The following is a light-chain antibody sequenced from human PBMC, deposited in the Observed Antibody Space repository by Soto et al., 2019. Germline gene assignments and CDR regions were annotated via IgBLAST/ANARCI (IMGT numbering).Light chain of an antibody. V-gene: IGKV3-11*01. Sequence: EIVFTQSPATLSLSPGERETLSCRASKNVGNCLAWYKQKPGKAPRLLIYDVSSRAPGIPARFSDSRYETNFTLSICSLVPEDFAVYYCQQCNNWPPITFGQGTRLEIK. CDR2: DVS. CDR3: QQCNNWPPIT. CDR1: KNVGNC. J-gene: IGKJ5*01.